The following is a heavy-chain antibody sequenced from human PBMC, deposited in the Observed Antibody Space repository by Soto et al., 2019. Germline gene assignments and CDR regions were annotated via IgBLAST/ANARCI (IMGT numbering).Heavy chain of an antibody. Sequence: SETLSLTCTVSGGSISSYYWSWIRQPPGKGLEWIGYIYYSGTTNYNPSHKSRVNISVDTSKNQYSMKLNSVTAADTAVYYCARHLGYCSSTSCYPWFNPWGQGTLVTVS. CDR3: ARHLGYCSSTSCYPWFNP. V-gene: IGHV4-59*08. D-gene: IGHD2-2*01. CDR2: IYYSGTT. CDR1: GGSISSYY. J-gene: IGHJ5*02.